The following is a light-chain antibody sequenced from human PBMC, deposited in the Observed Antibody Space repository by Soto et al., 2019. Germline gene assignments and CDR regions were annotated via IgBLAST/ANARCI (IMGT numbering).Light chain of an antibody. CDR3: QSYDSSLSGSV. Sequence: QPVLTQPPSVSGAPGQRVTISCTGSSFNIGAGYDVHWYQQLPGTAPKLLIYANNNRPSGVPDRFSGSKSGTSASLAITGLQAEDEADCYCQSYDSSLSGSVFGGGTKLTVL. CDR1: SFNIGAGYD. J-gene: IGLJ3*02. V-gene: IGLV1-40*01. CDR2: ANN.